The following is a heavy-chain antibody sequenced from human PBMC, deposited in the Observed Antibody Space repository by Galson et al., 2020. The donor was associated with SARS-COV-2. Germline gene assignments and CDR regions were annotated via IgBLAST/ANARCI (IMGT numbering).Heavy chain of an antibody. V-gene: IGHV3-21*01. CDR2: ISSSSSSYI. D-gene: IGHD6-19*01. Sequence: AGSLRLSCAASGFTFSSYSMNCVRQAPRKGLEWVSSISSSSSSYIYYADSVKGRFTISRDNAKNSLYLQMNSLRAEDTAVYYCARDHSLLAEQWLVRMSGWVDPGGQGTLFIVSS. J-gene: IGHJ5*02. CDR1: GFTFSSYS. CDR3: ARDHSLLAEQWLVRMSGWVDP.